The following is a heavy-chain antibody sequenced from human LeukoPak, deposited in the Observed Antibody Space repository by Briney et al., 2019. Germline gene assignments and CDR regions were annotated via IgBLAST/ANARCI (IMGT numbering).Heavy chain of an antibody. Sequence: ASVKVSCKASGYTFTSYGISWVRQAPGQGLEWMGWINPNSGGTNYAQKFQGRVTMTRDTSISTAYMELSRLRSDDTAVYYCARKGDSSGYWYFELWGRGTLVTVCS. CDR2: INPNSGGT. V-gene: IGHV1-2*02. D-gene: IGHD6-19*01. J-gene: IGHJ2*01. CDR3: ARKGDSSGYWYFEL. CDR1: GYTFTSYG.